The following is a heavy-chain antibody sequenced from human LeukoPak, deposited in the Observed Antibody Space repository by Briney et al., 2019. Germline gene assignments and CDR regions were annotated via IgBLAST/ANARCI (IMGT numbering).Heavy chain of an antibody. CDR3: ARDRKDLGYSWGGIDAFDI. CDR1: GYTFTSYY. CDR2: INPSGGST. V-gene: IGHV1-46*01. Sequence: GASAKVSCKASGYTFTSYYMHWVRQAPGQGLEWMGIINPSGGSTSYAQKFQGRVTMTRDMSTSTFYMELSSLRSEDTAVYYCARDRKDLGYSWGGIDAFDIWGQGTMVTVSS. J-gene: IGHJ3*02. D-gene: IGHD5-12*01.